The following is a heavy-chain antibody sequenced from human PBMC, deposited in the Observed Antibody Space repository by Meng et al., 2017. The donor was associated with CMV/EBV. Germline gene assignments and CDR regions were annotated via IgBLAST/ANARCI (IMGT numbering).Heavy chain of an antibody. CDR2: ISYDGSNK. Sequence: GESLKISCAASGFTFSSYAMHWVRQAPGKGLEWVAVISYDGSNKYYADSVKGRFTISRDNSKNTLYLQMNSLRAEDTAVYYCARDLDDFRSVPWGQGTLVTVSS. D-gene: IGHD3-3*01. V-gene: IGHV3-30-3*01. CDR3: ARDLDDFRSVP. CDR1: GFTFSSYA. J-gene: IGHJ5*02.